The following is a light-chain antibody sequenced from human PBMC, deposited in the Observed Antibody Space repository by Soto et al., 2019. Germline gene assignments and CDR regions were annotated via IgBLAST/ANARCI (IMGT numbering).Light chain of an antibody. CDR1: SSDVGGYNY. J-gene: IGLJ1*01. V-gene: IGLV2-8*01. CDR2: EVT. CDR3: CSRAGDNTYV. Sequence: QSALTQPPSASGSPGQSVTISCTGTSSDVGGYNYVSWYQQHPGKAPKLMIYEVTKRPSGVPDRFSGSKSGNTASLTVSGLQAEDEADYFCCSRAGDNTYVFGTGTKLTVL.